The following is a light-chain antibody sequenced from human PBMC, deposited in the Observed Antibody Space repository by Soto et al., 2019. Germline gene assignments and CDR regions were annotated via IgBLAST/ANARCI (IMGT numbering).Light chain of an antibody. J-gene: IGKJ4*01. Sequence: EIVLTQSPATLSLSPGERATLSCRASQSVISSLAWYQQKPGQAPRLLISVAFNRASGIPDRFSGSGSGTDFTLTISSLEPEDFALYYCQQRDKWPLTFGGGTKVEIK. CDR3: QQRDKWPLT. V-gene: IGKV3-11*01. CDR1: QSVISS. CDR2: VAF.